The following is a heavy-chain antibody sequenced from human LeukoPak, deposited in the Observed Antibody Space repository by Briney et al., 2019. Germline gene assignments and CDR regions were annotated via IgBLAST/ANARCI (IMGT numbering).Heavy chain of an antibody. V-gene: IGHV4-39*01. CDR1: GGSISSSSYY. CDR3: AKGPGGYPDY. Sequence: SETLSLTCTVSGGSISSSSYYWGWIRQPPGKGLEWIGSIYYSGSTYYNPSLKSRVTISVDTSKNQFSLKLSSVAAADTAVYYCAKGPGGYPDYWGQGTLVTVSS. CDR2: IYYSGST. D-gene: IGHD3-10*01. J-gene: IGHJ4*02.